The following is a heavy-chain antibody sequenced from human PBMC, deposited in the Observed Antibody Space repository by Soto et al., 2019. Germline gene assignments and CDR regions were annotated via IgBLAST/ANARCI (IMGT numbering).Heavy chain of an antibody. CDR2: ITDNGGST. Sequence: EVQLLESGGGLVQAGGSLKLSCAASGFTFRRDGMSWVRQAPGKGLEWVSLITDNGGSTYYADSVKGRFTISRDNTKNTLFLQMNSLRAEDTAVYYCAKERATTTAFDYWGQGALVTVSS. J-gene: IGHJ4*02. CDR1: GFTFRRDG. CDR3: AKERATTTAFDY. V-gene: IGHV3-23*01. D-gene: IGHD4-17*01.